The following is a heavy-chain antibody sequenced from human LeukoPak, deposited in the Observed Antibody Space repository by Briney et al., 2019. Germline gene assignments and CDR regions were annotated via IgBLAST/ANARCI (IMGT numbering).Heavy chain of an antibody. CDR2: IIPILGIA. Sequence: SVKVSCKASGGTFSSYAISWVRQAPGQGLEWMGRIIPILGIANYAQKFQGRVTITADKSASTAYMELSSLRSEDTAVYYCARDYRSYGSGSYYGEELDYWGQETLVTVSS. D-gene: IGHD3-10*01. CDR3: ARDYRSYGSGSYYGEELDY. V-gene: IGHV1-69*04. CDR1: GGTFSSYA. J-gene: IGHJ4*02.